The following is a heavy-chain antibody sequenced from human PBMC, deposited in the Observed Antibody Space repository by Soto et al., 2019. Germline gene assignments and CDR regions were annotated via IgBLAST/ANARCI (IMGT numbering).Heavy chain of an antibody. CDR3: AKDWGFRLEVRPYYGDHFDY. CDR1: GFTFSSYA. D-gene: IGHD3-3*01. Sequence: GGSLGLSCAASGFTFSSYAMSWVRQAPGKGLEWVSAISGSGGSTYYADSVKGRFTVSRDNSKNTLYLQMNSLRAEDKAVYYCAKDWGFRLEVRPYYGDHFDYWGQGTLVTVSS. J-gene: IGHJ4*02. CDR2: ISGSGGST. V-gene: IGHV3-23*01.